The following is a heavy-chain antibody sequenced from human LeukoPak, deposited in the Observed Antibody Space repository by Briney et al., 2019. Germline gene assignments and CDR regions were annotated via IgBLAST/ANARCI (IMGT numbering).Heavy chain of an antibody. D-gene: IGHD4-17*01. V-gene: IGHV4-38-2*02. CDR1: GYSISSGYD. CDR2: ISQSGDT. Sequence: PSETLSLTCTVSGYSISSGYDWGWMRQAPGKGLEWLASISQSGDTYNNPSLKSRVSLSVDTSKNQLSLKLTSVTAADTAVYYCARAGDYGDYVGWFDPWGQGTLVTVSS. J-gene: IGHJ5*02. CDR3: ARAGDYGDYVGWFDP.